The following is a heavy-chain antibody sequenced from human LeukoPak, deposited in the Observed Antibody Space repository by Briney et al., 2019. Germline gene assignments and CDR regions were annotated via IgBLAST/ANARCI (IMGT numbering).Heavy chain of an antibody. CDR2: INRSGGRT. V-gene: IGHV1-46*01. Sequence: ASVKVSCKASGYTFTNYYMHWVRQAPGQGREWMGIINRSGGRTIYAQKFQGRVTMTRDTSTSTVYMELSSLRSEDTAVYYCARDGYGEDYYYMDVWGKGTTVTISS. CDR1: GYTFTNYY. D-gene: IGHD4-17*01. J-gene: IGHJ6*03. CDR3: ARDGYGEDYYYMDV.